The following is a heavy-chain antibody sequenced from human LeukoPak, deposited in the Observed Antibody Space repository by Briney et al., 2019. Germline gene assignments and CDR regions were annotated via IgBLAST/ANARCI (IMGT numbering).Heavy chain of an antibody. CDR1: GSTFSSYS. CDR2: ISSSSSYI. V-gene: IGHV3-21*04. CDR3: AREHDSSGGIMGY. Sequence: GGSLRLSCAASGSTFSSYSMNWVRQAPGKGLEWVSSISSSSSYIYYADSVKGRFTISRDNAKNSLYLQMNSLRAEDTAVYYCAREHDSSGGIMGYWGQGTLVTVSS. D-gene: IGHD3-22*01. J-gene: IGHJ4*02.